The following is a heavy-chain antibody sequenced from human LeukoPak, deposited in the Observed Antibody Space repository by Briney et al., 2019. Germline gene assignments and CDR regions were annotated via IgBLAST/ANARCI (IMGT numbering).Heavy chain of an antibody. J-gene: IGHJ6*03. Sequence: PSETLSLTCTVSGGSISSSSYYWGWIRQPPGKGLEWIGSIYYSGSTYYNPSLKSRVTISVDTSKNQFSLKLSSVTAADTAVYYCAREDGHEMATIGILYYYYYMDVWGKGTTVTVSS. CDR2: IYYSGST. CDR3: AREDGHEMATIGILYYYYYMDV. D-gene: IGHD5-24*01. CDR1: GGSISSSSYY. V-gene: IGHV4-39*07.